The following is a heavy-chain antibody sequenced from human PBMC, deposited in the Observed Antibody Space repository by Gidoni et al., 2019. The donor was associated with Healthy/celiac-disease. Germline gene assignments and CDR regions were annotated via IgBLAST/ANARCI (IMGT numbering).Heavy chain of an antibody. CDR1: GYSFTSYW. D-gene: IGHD3-10*01. Sequence: ELHLVRSGAAVKKPGVALKISCTGSGYSFTSYWIGWVRQMPGKGLEWMGIIYPGDSDTRYSPSFQGQVTISADKSISTAYLQWSSLTASDTAMYYCARLGYYGSGSDPHYFDYWGQGTLVTVSS. CDR2: IYPGDSDT. V-gene: IGHV5-51*03. CDR3: ARLGYYGSGSDPHYFDY. J-gene: IGHJ4*02.